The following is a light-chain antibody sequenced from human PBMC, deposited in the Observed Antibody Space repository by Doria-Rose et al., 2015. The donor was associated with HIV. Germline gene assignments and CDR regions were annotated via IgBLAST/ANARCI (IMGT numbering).Light chain of an antibody. Sequence: TQSPGTLSLSPGERATLSCRASQSVSSNYLGWYQQKPGQAPRLLIYGSTNRATGIPDRFSGSGSGTDFTLTISSLQSEDFAVYYCQQYNNWPPITFGQGTRLEIK. V-gene: IGKV3D-15*01. J-gene: IGKJ5*01. CDR1: QSVSSN. CDR3: QQYNNWPPIT. CDR2: GST.